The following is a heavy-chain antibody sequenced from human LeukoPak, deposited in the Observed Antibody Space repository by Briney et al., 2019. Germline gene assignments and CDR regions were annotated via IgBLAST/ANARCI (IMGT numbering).Heavy chain of an antibody. Sequence: GGSLRLSCAASGFTFSSYAIHWVRQAPGKGLEWVAVISYDGSNKYYVDSVKGRFTISRDNSKNTLYLQMNSLRAEDTAVYYCARVTYGSGTYGAFDYWGQGTLVTVSS. V-gene: IGHV3-30*04. J-gene: IGHJ4*02. CDR1: GFTFSSYA. D-gene: IGHD3-10*01. CDR2: ISYDGSNK. CDR3: ARVTYGSGTYGAFDY.